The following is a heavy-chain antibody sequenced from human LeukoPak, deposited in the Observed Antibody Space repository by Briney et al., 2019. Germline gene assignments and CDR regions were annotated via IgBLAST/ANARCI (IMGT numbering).Heavy chain of an antibody. Sequence: GGSLRLSCGASGFTFTSHWMSWVRQAPGKGLEWVANIKQDGNEKYYVESVKGRFIISRDNAKNSLYLQMNSLRAEDTAVYYCARGFYDGVIWFDPWGQGTLVTVSS. J-gene: IGHJ5*02. CDR2: IKQDGNEK. D-gene: IGHD5/OR15-5a*01. CDR3: ARGFYDGVIWFDP. CDR1: GFTFTSHW. V-gene: IGHV3-7*01.